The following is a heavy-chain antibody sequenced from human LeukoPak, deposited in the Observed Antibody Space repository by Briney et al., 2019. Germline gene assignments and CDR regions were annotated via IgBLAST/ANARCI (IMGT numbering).Heavy chain of an antibody. CDR3: ARAACSWSCFDY. J-gene: IGHJ4*02. D-gene: IGHD2-15*01. Sequence: VASVKVSCKASGNTFTGYYMHWVRQAPRQGLEWMGWINPNSGGTNYAQKFQDRVTITRDTSASTVYMELSSLRSEDTAVYYCARAACSWSCFDYWGQGILVTVSS. CDR2: INPNSGGT. V-gene: IGHV1-2*02. CDR1: GNTFTGYY.